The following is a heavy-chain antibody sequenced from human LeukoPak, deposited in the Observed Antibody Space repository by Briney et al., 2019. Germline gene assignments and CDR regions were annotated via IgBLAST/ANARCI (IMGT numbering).Heavy chain of an antibody. CDR2: ISYDGSNK. CDR1: GFTFSSYA. Sequence: PGGSLRLSCAASGFTFSSYAMHWVRQAPGKGLEWVAVISYDGSNKYYADSVKGRFTISRDNSKNTLYLQMNSLRAEDTAVYYCARDLEGYQFGWFDPWGQGTLVTVSS. CDR3: ARDLEGYQFGWFDP. V-gene: IGHV3-30*04. J-gene: IGHJ5*02. D-gene: IGHD2-2*01.